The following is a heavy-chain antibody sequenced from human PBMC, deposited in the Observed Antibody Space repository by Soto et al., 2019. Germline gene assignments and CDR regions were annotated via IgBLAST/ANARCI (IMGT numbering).Heavy chain of an antibody. CDR3: ARDSGLAARAFDY. Sequence: SETLSLTCTVSGGSISSYYWSWIRQPPGKGLEWIGYIYYSGSTNYNPSLKSRVTISVDTSKNQFSLKLSSVTAADTAVYYCARDSGLAARAFDYWGQGTLVTVSS. CDR1: GGSISSYY. V-gene: IGHV4-59*01. D-gene: IGHD6-6*01. J-gene: IGHJ4*02. CDR2: IYYSGST.